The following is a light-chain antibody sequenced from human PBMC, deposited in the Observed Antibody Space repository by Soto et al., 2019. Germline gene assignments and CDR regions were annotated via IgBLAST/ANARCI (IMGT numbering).Light chain of an antibody. Sequence: QSALTQPPSASGSPGHSVTISCSGTSSDVGGYNYVSWYQQHPGKAPQLMIYEVSRRPSGVPDRFSGSKSGNTASLTVSGLQAEDEADYYCSSCAGSNNLLFGGGTKLTVL. V-gene: IGLV2-8*01. CDR1: SSDVGGYNY. CDR2: EVS. J-gene: IGLJ2*01. CDR3: SSCAGSNNLL.